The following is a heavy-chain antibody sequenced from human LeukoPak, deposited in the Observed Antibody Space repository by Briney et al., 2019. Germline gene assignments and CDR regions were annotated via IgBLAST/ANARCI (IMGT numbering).Heavy chain of an antibody. CDR2: ISGSGGST. D-gene: IGHD3-22*01. CDR1: GFTFSSYA. CDR3: AKDMYSSGYMYYFDY. V-gene: IGHV3-23*01. Sequence: GGSLRLSCAASGFTFSSYAMSWVRQAPGKGLEWVSAISGSGGSTYYADSVKGRFTISRDNSKNTLYLQMNSLRAEDTAVYYCAKDMYSSGYMYYFDYWGQGTQVTVSS. J-gene: IGHJ4*02.